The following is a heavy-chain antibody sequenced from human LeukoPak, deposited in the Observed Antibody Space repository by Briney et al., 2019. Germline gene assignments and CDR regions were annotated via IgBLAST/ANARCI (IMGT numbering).Heavy chain of an antibody. CDR1: GDSISSYY. D-gene: IGHD2-21*02. V-gene: IGHV4-59*08. Sequence: SETLSLTCIVSGDSISSYYWNWIRQPPGQGLEWIGNVYYSGSTNYNSSLKSRVTISVDTSKNQFSLKLRSVTAADTALYYCARAYCGGDCSSGGTLIDHWGQGTLVTVS. J-gene: IGHJ4*02. CDR2: VYYSGST. CDR3: ARAYCGGDCSSGGTLIDH.